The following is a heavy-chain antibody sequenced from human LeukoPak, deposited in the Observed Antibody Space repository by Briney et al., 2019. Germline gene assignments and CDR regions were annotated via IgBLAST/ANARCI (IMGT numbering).Heavy chain of an antibody. J-gene: IGHJ4*02. V-gene: IGHV3-23*01. CDR1: GFSFSNYA. Sequence: GGSLRLSCAASGFSFSNYAMSWVRQAPGKGLEWVSTIAPGGGSPDYADSVRGRFTFSRDNSQNTLYLQMTGLTVDDTAVYYCAKSPIVPASWVRPGFDYWGQGTLVIVSS. CDR2: IAPGGGSP. CDR3: AKSPIVPASWVRPGFDY. D-gene: IGHD2-2*01.